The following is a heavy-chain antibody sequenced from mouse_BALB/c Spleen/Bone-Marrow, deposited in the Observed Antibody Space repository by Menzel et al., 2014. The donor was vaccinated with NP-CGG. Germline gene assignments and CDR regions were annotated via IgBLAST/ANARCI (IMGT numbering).Heavy chain of an antibody. D-gene: IGHD2-1*01. CDR2: INDGGSYT. V-gene: IGHV5-4*02. CDR1: GFTFSDSY. CDR3: ARDGNFAMDY. J-gene: IGHJ4*01. Sequence: EVNLVESGGGLVKPGGSLKLSCAVSGFTFSDSYMYCVRQNPEKRLEWVATINDGGSYTYYPDSVKGRFTISRDSAKNNLYLQMSSLKSEDTAMYYCARDGNFAMDYWGQGTSVTVSS.